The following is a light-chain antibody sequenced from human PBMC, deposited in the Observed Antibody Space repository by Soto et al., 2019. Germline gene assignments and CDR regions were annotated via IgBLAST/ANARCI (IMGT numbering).Light chain of an antibody. V-gene: IGLV8-61*01. CDR2: NTD. CDR1: SGSVSTTYH. Sequence: QAVVTQEPSFSVAPGRTVTFTCGLSSGSVSTTYHPSWYQQTPGQAPRTLIYNTDIRSSGVPDRFSGSILGTTAALTITGAQADDESHYYCALYMGSGIWVFGGGTKLTVL. CDR3: ALYMGSGIWV. J-gene: IGLJ3*02.